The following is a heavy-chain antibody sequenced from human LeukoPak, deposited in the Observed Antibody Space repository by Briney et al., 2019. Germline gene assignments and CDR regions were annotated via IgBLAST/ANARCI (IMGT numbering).Heavy chain of an antibody. CDR3: ATPHGHLGYCSGGSCYLQLDY. V-gene: IGHV1-69*05. CDR1: GGTFSNYA. D-gene: IGHD2-15*01. J-gene: IGHJ4*02. Sequence: SVKVSCKASGGTFSNYAISWVRQAPGRGLEWMGGTIPIFGTPNYAQKFQGRVTITTDESTSTAYMELSSLRSEDTAVYYCATPHGHLGYCSGGSCYLQLDYWGQGTLVTVSS. CDR2: TIPIFGTP.